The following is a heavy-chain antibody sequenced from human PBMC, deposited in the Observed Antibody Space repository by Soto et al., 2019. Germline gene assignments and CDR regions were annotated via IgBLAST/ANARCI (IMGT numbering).Heavy chain of an antibody. CDR1: GGTFSSYA. V-gene: IGHV1-69*01. D-gene: IGHD2-8*01. Sequence: QVQLVQSGAEVKKPGSSGKVSCKASGGTFSSYAISWVRQAPGQGLEWMGGIIPIFGTANYAQKFQGRVTIAADESTSPDYIELSSLRSEDTGVYYCARDVCTNGVCPYWFDPWGQGTLVTVSS. J-gene: IGHJ5*02. CDR2: IIPIFGTA. CDR3: ARDVCTNGVCPYWFDP.